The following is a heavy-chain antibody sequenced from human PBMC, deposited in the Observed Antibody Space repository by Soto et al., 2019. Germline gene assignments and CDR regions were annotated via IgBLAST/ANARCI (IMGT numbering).Heavy chain of an antibody. D-gene: IGHD5-12*01. CDR2: IYYSGST. CDR1: GGSISSYY. CDR3: ASHMSRGYDPIFDY. J-gene: IGHJ4*02. Sequence: SETLCLTCTVSGGSISSYYWSWIRQPPGKGLEWIGYIYYSGSTNYNPSLKSRVTISVDTSKNQFSLKLSSVTAADTAVYYCASHMSRGYDPIFDYWGQGTLVTVSS. V-gene: IGHV4-59*08.